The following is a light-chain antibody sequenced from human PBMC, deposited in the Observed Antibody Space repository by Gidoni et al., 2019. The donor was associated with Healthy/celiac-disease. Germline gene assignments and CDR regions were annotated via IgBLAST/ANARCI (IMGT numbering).Light chain of an antibody. CDR1: SSDVGGYNY. CDR2: DFS. V-gene: IGLV2-11*01. J-gene: IGLJ1*01. CDR3: CAYAGSYTGV. Sequence: HSALTQPRSVSGSPGQSVTISCTGTSSDVGGYNYVSWYQQHPGTAPTLMIYDFSKRPSGVPERLSGSKSGNTASRTISGLQAEDEAEYYCCAYAGSYTGVFGTATKVTVL.